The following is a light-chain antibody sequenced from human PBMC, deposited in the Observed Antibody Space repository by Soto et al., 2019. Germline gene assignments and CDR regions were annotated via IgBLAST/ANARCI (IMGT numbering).Light chain of an antibody. V-gene: IGKV3-11*01. J-gene: IGKJ3*01. Sequence: EIVLTQSPATLSLSPGERATLSCRASQSVSSYLAWYQQKPGQAPSLLIYDASNRATGIPARFSGSGSGTDFTLTISSLEPEDFAVYYWQQRSNWPRVTFGPGTKVDIK. CDR2: DAS. CDR1: QSVSSY. CDR3: QQRSNWPRVT.